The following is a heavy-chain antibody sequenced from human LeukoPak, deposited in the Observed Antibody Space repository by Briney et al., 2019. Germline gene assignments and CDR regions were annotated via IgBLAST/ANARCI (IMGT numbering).Heavy chain of an antibody. Sequence: ASVKVSCKASGYTFTSYAMHWVRQAPGQRLEWMGWINAGNGNTKYSQKFQGRVTITRDTSASTAYMELSSLRSEDTAVYYCARDMVRGVLAATFDYWGQGTLVTVSS. J-gene: IGHJ4*02. V-gene: IGHV1-3*01. D-gene: IGHD3-10*01. CDR2: INAGNGNT. CDR3: ARDMVRGVLAATFDY. CDR1: GYTFTSYA.